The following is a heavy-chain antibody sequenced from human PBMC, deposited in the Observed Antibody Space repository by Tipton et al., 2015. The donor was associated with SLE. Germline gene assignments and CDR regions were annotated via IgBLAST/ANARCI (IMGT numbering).Heavy chain of an antibody. V-gene: IGHV3-23*01. J-gene: IGHJ6*03. Sequence: GSLRLSCAASGFTFTTFAISWVRQHPGRGLEWVSTISGSGIQTYDSASVRGRFSISTDSSKSTVFLQMNSLRVEDTAVYFCAKMSYSWSSGYMDVWGKGTTVTVSS. CDR2: ISGSGIQT. CDR3: AKMSYSWSSGYMDV. D-gene: IGHD1-26*01. CDR1: GFTFTTFA.